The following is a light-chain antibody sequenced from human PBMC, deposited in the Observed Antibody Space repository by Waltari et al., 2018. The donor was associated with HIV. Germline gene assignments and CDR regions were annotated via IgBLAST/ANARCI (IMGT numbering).Light chain of an antibody. CDR3: AAWDDSLSGHYV. CDR2: RNN. J-gene: IGLJ1*01. Sequence: QSVLTQPPSASGTPGQRVTISCSGSSSNIGSNYVSWYQQLPGTAPKLLIYRNNQRPSGVPDRFSGSKSGTSASLAISGLWSEDEADYYCAAWDDSLSGHYVFGTGTKVTVL. V-gene: IGLV1-47*03. CDR1: SSNIGSNY.